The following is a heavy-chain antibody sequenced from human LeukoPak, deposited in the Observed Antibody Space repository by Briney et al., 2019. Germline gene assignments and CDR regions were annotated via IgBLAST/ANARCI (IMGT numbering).Heavy chain of an antibody. CDR2: IGTAGDT. J-gene: IGHJ6*02. D-gene: IGHD3-10*01. V-gene: IGHV3-13*01. Sequence: GGSLRLSCAASGFTFSSYDMHWVRQATGKGLEWVSAIGTAGDTYYPGSVKGRFTISRENAKNSLYLQMNSLRAGDTAVYYCARDYYGSGGPSQHPYYYYYGMDVWGQGTTVTVSS. CDR3: ARDYYGSGGPSQHPYYYYYGMDV. CDR1: GFTFSSYD.